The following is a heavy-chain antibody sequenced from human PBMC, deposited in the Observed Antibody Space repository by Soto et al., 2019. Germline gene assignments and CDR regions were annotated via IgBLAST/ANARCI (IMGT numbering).Heavy chain of an antibody. CDR2: VYYTGTT. CDR1: GGSINNYY. D-gene: IGHD3-22*01. CDR3: ARLGGYYHSLDT. Sequence: SETLSLTCTVSGGSINNYYWTWVRQPPGMGLEWIGYVYYTGTTSYNPSLKSRVTISIDGSKNQISLKLSSVTAGDTAFYYCARLGGYYHSLDTWGQGTLVTVSS. V-gene: IGHV4-59*08. J-gene: IGHJ5*02.